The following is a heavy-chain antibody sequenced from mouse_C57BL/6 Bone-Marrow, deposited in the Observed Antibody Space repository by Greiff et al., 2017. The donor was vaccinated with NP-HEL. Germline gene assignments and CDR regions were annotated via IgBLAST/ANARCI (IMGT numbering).Heavy chain of an antibody. CDR1: GYTFTSYW. D-gene: IGHD1-1*01. J-gene: IGHJ3*01. V-gene: IGHV1-59*01. CDR2: IDPSDSYT. Sequence: QVQLQQSGAELVRPGTSVKLSCKASGYTFTSYWMHWVKQRPGQGLEWIGVIDPSDSYTNYNQKFKGKATLTVDTSSSTAYMQLSSLTSEDSAVYYCAREDYGSSSWFAYWGQGTLVTVSA. CDR3: AREDYGSSSWFAY.